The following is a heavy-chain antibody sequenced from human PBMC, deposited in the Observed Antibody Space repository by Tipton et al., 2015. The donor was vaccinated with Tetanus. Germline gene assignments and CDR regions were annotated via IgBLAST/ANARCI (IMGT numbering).Heavy chain of an antibody. CDR1: PDSISTYY. CDR2: IHTRGIT. CDR3: ARGNAMGATIFFDQ. V-gene: IGHV4-4*07. J-gene: IGHJ5*02. D-gene: IGHD1-26*01. Sequence: TLSLTCTVSPDSISTYYWNWIRQPTGKGLEWIGRIHTRGITNYNPSLKARVTMSLDTSKNQFSLELTSVTAADTAVYYCARGNAMGATIFFDQWGQGTLITASS.